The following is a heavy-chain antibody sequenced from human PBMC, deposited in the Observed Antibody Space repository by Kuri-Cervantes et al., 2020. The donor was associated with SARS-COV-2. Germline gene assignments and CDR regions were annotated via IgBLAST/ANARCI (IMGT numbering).Heavy chain of an antibody. CDR1: GHTLTELS. CDR2: FDPEDGET. V-gene: IGHV1-24*01. J-gene: IGHJ5*02. Sequence: ASVKVSCKVSGHTLTELSMHWVRQAPGKGLEWMGGFDPEDGETIYAQKFQGRVTMTEDTSTDTAYMELSSLRSEDTAVYYCATGPPYCSSTSCYTNWFDPWGQGTLVTVSS. D-gene: IGHD2-2*02. CDR3: ATGPPYCSSTSCYTNWFDP.